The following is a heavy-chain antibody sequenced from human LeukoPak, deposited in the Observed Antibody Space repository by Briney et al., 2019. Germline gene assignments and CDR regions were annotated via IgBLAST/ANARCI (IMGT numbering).Heavy chain of an antibody. D-gene: IGHD4-17*01. CDR3: IVFGDSNH. CDR2: IYSGGST. Sequence: PGGSLRLSCAASGFTVSSNYMNWVRQAPGKGLEWVSVIYSGGSTYYADSVKGRFTISRDNSKNTLYLQMNSLRVEDTAVYYCIVFGDSNHWGQGTLVTVSS. V-gene: IGHV3-53*01. CDR1: GFTVSSNY. J-gene: IGHJ5*02.